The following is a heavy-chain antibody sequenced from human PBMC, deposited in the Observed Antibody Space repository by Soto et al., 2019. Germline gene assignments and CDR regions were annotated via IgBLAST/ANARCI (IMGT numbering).Heavy chain of an antibody. CDR3: AREKFGDDFDY. CDR2: IWYDGSNI. J-gene: IGHJ4*02. Sequence: QGQLVESGGGVVQPGRSLRLSCAASGFTFTDYAMHWVRQAPDKGLEWVAIIWYDGSNIYYADSVKGRFTISRDNSENTLYLQMNSLRAEDTAFYYCAREKFGDDFDYRGQGTLVTVSS. V-gene: IGHV3-33*01. CDR1: GFTFTDYA. D-gene: IGHD2-21*02.